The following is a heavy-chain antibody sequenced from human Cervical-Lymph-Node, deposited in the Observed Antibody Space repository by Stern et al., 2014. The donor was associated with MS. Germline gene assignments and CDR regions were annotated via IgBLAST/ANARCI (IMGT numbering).Heavy chain of an antibody. CDR3: ARPIAAADHAFDY. CDR2: INTRTGDP. Sequence: QVQLVESGSELKMPAASVKLSCKASGYMFTRFALNWVRQAPGQGLEWIGWINTRTGDPTYAHGFTRLCVSSLDTSVSPAYLQINSLKAEDTAVYYCARPIAAADHAFDYWGQGTLVTVSS. D-gene: IGHD6-13*01. J-gene: IGHJ4*02. V-gene: IGHV7-4-1*02. CDR1: GYMFTRFA.